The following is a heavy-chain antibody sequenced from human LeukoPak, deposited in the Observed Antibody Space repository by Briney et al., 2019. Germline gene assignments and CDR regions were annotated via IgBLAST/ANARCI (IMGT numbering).Heavy chain of an antibody. CDR2: ISYDGSNK. V-gene: IGHV3-30*04. CDR1: GFTFSSYA. D-gene: IGHD1-26*01. J-gene: IGHJ5*02. Sequence: GGSLRLSCAASGFTFSSYAMHWVRQAPGKGLEWVAVISYDGSNKYYADSVKGRFTISRDNSKNTLYLQMNSLRAEDTAVYYCAKGDWFDPWGQGTLVTVSS. CDR3: AKGDWFDP.